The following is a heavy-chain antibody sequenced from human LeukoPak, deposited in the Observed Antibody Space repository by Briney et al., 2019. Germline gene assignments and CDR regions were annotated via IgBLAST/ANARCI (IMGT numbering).Heavy chain of an antibody. Sequence: ASVKVCCKASGYTFTGFYMHWVRQAPGQGLEWMGWINPNSGDTNYAQKFQGRVTMTRDTSISTAYMELSRLRSDDTAVYYCARPTVATIDWFDPWGQGTLVTVSS. CDR1: GYTFTGFY. V-gene: IGHV1-2*02. D-gene: IGHD6-19*01. J-gene: IGHJ5*02. CDR2: INPNSGDT. CDR3: ARPTVATIDWFDP.